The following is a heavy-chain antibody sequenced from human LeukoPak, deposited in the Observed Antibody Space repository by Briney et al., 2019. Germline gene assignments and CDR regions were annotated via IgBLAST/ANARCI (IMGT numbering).Heavy chain of an antibody. CDR3: ARDRALGELLYAFDI. CDR2: IYYSGST. CDR1: GGSISGGGYY. V-gene: IGHV4-31*03. J-gene: IGHJ3*02. Sequence: SQTLSLTCTVSGGSISGGGYYWSWIRQHPGKGLEWIGYIYYSGSTYYNPSLKSRVTISVDTSKNQFSLKLSSVTAADTAVYYCARDRALGELLYAFDIWGQGAMVTASS. D-gene: IGHD2-2*02.